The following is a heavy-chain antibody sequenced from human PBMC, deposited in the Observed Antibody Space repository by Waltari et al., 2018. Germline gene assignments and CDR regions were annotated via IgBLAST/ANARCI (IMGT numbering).Heavy chain of an antibody. D-gene: IGHD2-2*01. CDR1: GYTFPSYW. V-gene: IGHV5-51*01. CDR2: IYPDDSDT. Sequence: EVQLVQSGAEVKKPGESLKISCQGSGYTFPSYWIGWVRQMPGKGLEWMGIIYPDDSDTRYSPSFQGQVTISADKSISTAYLQWSSLKASDTGMYYCARLPSTSWPGDYWGQGTLVSVSS. CDR3: ARLPSTSWPGDY. J-gene: IGHJ4*02.